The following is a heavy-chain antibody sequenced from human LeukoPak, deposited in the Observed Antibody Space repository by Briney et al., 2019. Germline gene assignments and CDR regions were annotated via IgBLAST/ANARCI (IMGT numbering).Heavy chain of an antibody. D-gene: IGHD4-11*01. CDR2: LTPGGDSP. Sequence: ASVKVSCKASGYFFTNYYIHWVRQAPGQGLEWMGILTPGGDSPTYAQNFQGRVAMTRDTSTSTVYMELSSLRSQDTAVYYCARSITVGGSAFGMDVWGQGTTVTVSS. J-gene: IGHJ6*02. V-gene: IGHV1-46*01. CDR3: ARSITVGGSAFGMDV. CDR1: GYFFTNYY.